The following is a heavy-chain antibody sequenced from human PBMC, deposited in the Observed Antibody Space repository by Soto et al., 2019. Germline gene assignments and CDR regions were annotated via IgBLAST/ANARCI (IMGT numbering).Heavy chain of an antibody. V-gene: IGHV3-30*18. J-gene: IGHJ6*03. CDR3: AKDGGRTHYYYYMDV. CDR2: ISYDGSNK. CDR1: GFTFSSCG. D-gene: IGHD1-26*01. Sequence: QVQLVESGGGVVQPGRSLRLSCAASGFTFSSCGMHWVRQAPGKGLEWVAVISYDGSNKYYADSVKGRFTISRDNSKNTLYLQMNSLRAEDTAVYYCAKDGGRTHYYYYMDVWGKGTTVTVSS.